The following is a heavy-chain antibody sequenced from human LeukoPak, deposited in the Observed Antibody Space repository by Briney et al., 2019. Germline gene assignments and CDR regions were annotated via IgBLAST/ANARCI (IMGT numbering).Heavy chain of an antibody. CDR3: ARVGRASGGSDDFWSGYPIFSYYYMDV. J-gene: IGHJ6*03. CDR2: IKQDGSEK. CDR1: GFTFSSYW. Sequence: GGSLRLSCAASGFTFSSYWMSWVRQAPGKGLEWVANIKQDGSEKYHVDSVKGRFTISRDNAKNSLYLQMNSLRAEDTAVYYCARVGRASGGSDDFWSGYPIFSYYYMDVWGKGTTVTVSS. V-gene: IGHV3-7*01. D-gene: IGHD3-3*01.